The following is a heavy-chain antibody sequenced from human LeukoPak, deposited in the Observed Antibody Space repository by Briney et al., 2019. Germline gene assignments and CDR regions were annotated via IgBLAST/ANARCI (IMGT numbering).Heavy chain of an antibody. Sequence: GGSLRLSCAASGFTFSSYAMSWVRQAPGKGLEWASAISGSGGSTYYADSVKGRFTISRDNSKNTLYLQMNSLRAEDTAVYYCAKDRSGATPRPLYYFDYWGQGTLVTVSS. D-gene: IGHD1-26*01. V-gene: IGHV3-23*01. CDR1: GFTFSSYA. CDR2: ISGSGGST. CDR3: AKDRSGATPRPLYYFDY. J-gene: IGHJ4*02.